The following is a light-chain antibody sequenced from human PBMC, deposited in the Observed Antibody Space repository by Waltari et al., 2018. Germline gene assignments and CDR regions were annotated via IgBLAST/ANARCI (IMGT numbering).Light chain of an antibody. Sequence: DVVMTQSPISLPITPGQSASMTCRSSQSLLHSSGNTYLSWFLQKPGQVPRRLIYMVSHRDSGVADRFSGSGAGTDFTRIFIRVESEDVWVYYCMQGTHFPYSFGQGTKVEIK. V-gene: IGKV2-30*02. J-gene: IGKJ2*03. CDR3: MQGTHFPYS. CDR2: MVS. CDR1: QSLLHSSGNTY.